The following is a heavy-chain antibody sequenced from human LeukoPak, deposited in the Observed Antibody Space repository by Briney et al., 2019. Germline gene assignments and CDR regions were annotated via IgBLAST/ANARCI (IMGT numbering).Heavy chain of an antibody. CDR2: IYHSGST. J-gene: IGHJ4*02. CDR3: ARYLRFLELDS. V-gene: IGHV4-59*01. CDR1: GGSISTYY. Sequence: SETLSLTCTVSGGSISTYYWNWIRQPPGKGLEWIGYIYHSGSTNYNPSLQSRVTISVDTSKNQFSLNLNSVTTADTAVYYCARYLRFLELDSWGQGTLVTVSS. D-gene: IGHD3-3*01.